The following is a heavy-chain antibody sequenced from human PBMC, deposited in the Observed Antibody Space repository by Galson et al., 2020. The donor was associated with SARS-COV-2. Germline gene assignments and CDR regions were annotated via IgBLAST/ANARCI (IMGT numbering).Heavy chain of an antibody. CDR2: ISSSSSYI. D-gene: IGHD6-19*01. J-gene: IGHJ4*02. CDR1: GFTFSSYS. Sequence: GESLKISCAASGFTFSSYSMNWVRQAPGKGLEWVSSISSSSSYIYYADSVKGRFTISRDNAKNSLYLQMNSLRAEDTAVYYCARDLRALSGWSQEYYFDYWGQGTLVTVSS. V-gene: IGHV3-21*01. CDR3: ARDLRALSGWSQEYYFDY.